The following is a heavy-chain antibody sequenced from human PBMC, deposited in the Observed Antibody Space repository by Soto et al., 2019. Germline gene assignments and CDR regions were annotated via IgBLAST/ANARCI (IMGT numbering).Heavy chain of an antibody. D-gene: IGHD2-21*01. V-gene: IGHV1-69*13. J-gene: IGHJ6*02. CDR1: GGTFSSYA. CDR2: IIPIFGTA. CDR3: ARGTYGGALGV. Sequence: SVKVSCKASGGTFSSYAISWVQQAPGQGLEWMGGIIPIFGTANYAQKFQGRVTITADESTSTAYMELSSLRSEDTAVYYCARGTYGGALGVWGQGTTVTVSS.